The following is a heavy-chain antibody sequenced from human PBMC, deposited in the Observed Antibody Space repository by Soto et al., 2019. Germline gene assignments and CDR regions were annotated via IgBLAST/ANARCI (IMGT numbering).Heavy chain of an antibody. Sequence: PGGSLRLSCAASGFTFSSYAMHWVRQAPGKGLEGVAVISYDGSNKYYADSVKGRFTISRDNSKNTLYLQMNSLRAEDTAVYYCVREIIPADSHFFDGLEVEGQEPTITASS. CDR1: GFTFSSYA. J-gene: IGHJ6*02. CDR3: VREIIPADSHFFDGLEV. CDR2: ISYDGSNK. V-gene: IGHV3-30-3*01. D-gene: IGHD2-2*01.